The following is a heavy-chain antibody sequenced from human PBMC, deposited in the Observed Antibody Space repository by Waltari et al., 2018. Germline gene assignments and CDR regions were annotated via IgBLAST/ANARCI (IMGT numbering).Heavy chain of an antibody. CDR1: GFTFSSYG. J-gene: IGHJ1*01. CDR3: AKDNAADTGYFQH. D-gene: IGHD6-13*01. CDR2: ISSDGSNK. V-gene: IGHV3-30*18. Sequence: QVQLVESGGGVVQPGRSLRLSCAASGFTFSSYGMHWVRQAPGKGLEWVAVISSDGSNKYYADSVKGRFTISRDNSKNTLYLQMNSLRAEDTAVYYCAKDNAADTGYFQHWGQGTLVTVSS.